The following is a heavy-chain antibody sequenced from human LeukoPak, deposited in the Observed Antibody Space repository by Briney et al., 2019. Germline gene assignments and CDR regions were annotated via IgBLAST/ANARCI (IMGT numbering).Heavy chain of an antibody. Sequence: SQTLSLICTVSGGSISSGDDYWSWIRQPPGKGLEWIGYISYTGSTYYNPSLKSRVTISVDTSKNQFSLKLSSVTAADTAVYYCARRGLGRRLLSQPSHYYYMDVWGKGTTVTVSS. V-gene: IGHV4-30-4*08. CDR2: ISYTGST. D-gene: IGHD3-3*01. CDR1: GGSISSGDDY. J-gene: IGHJ6*03. CDR3: ARRGLGRRLLSQPSHYYYMDV.